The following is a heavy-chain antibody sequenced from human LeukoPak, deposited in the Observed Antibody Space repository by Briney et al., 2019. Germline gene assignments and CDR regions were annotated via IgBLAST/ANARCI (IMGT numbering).Heavy chain of an antibody. CDR2: INHSGST. D-gene: IGHD6-19*01. V-gene: IGHV4-34*01. J-gene: IGHJ4*02. CDR1: GGSFSGYY. Sequence: SETLSLTCAVYGGSFSGYYWSWIRQPPGKGLEWIGEINHSGSTNYNPSLKSRVTISVDTSKNQFSLKLSSVTAADTAVYYCARLEVTVADSNFDYWGQGTLVTVSS. CDR3: ARLEVTVADSNFDY.